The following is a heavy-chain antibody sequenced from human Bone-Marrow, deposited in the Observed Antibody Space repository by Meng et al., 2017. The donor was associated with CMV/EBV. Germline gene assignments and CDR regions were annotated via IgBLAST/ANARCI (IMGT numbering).Heavy chain of an antibody. Sequence: SVKVSCKASGYTFTGYYMHWVRQAPGQGLEWMGGIIPILGIANYAQKFQGRVTITADKSTSTAYMELSSLRSEDTAVYYCAKETAVAGITLYYYYGMDVWGQGTTVTVSS. D-gene: IGHD6-19*01. CDR2: IIPILGIA. CDR3: AKETAVAGITLYYYYGMDV. V-gene: IGHV1-69*10. J-gene: IGHJ6*02. CDR1: GYTFTGYY.